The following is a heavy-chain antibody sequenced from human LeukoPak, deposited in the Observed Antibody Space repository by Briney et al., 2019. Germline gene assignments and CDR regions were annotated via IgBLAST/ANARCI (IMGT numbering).Heavy chain of an antibody. Sequence: GGSLRLSCATSGFTFSRHWMSWVRQAPGKGLGWVANINQDGSGKYYVDSVKGRFTISRDNAKNSLYLQMNSLRSEDTAIYYCAEGTTGWGQGTLVTVSS. CDR3: AEGTTG. D-gene: IGHD1-1*01. CDR2: INQDGSGK. V-gene: IGHV3-7*01. J-gene: IGHJ1*01. CDR1: GFTFSRHW.